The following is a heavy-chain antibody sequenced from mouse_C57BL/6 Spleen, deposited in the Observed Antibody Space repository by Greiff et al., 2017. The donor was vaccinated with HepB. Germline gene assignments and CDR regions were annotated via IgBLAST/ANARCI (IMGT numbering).Heavy chain of an antibody. Sequence: QVQLQQSGPELVKPGASVKISCKASGYAFSSSWMNWVKQRPGKGLEWIGRIYPGDGDTNYNGKFKGKATLTADKSSSTAYMQLSSGTSEDSAVYICAKEYYSNSDAYWYFEVCGTGTTVTVSS. CDR1: GYAFSSSW. J-gene: IGHJ1*03. V-gene: IGHV1-82*01. CDR3: AKEYYSNSDAYWYFEV. CDR2: IYPGDGDT. D-gene: IGHD1-1*01.